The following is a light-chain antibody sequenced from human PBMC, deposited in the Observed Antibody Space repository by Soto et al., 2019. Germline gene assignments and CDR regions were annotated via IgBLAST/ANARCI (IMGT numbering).Light chain of an antibody. J-gene: IGKJ2*01. CDR3: QHINDYRYT. V-gene: IGKV1-9*01. Sequence: DIQLTQSPSFLSASVGDRVTITCRASQAISSSLAWYQHNPGKAPKLLIYAASTLQNGVPSSFSGSGSRTEITLTISRLQPEDVATYCCQHINDYRYTFGQGTKVEIK. CDR2: AAS. CDR1: QAISSS.